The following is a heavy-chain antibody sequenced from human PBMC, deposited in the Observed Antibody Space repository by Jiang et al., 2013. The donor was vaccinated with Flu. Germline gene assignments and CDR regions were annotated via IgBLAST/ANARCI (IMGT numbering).Heavy chain of an antibody. J-gene: IGHJ3*01. CDR2: IYHSGST. CDR1: GGSISSSNW. D-gene: IGHD3-22*01. Sequence: SGSGLVKPSGTLSLTCAVSGGSISSSNWWSWVRQPPGKGLEWIGEIYHSGSTNYNPSLKSRVTISVDKSKNQFSLKLSSVTAADTAVYYCARDHGSGDDSSDTRSPHWGQGTMVTVSS. V-gene: IGHV4-4*02. CDR3: ARDHGSGDDSSDTRSPH.